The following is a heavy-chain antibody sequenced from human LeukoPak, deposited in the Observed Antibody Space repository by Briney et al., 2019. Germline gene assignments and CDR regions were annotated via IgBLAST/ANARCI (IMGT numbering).Heavy chain of an antibody. J-gene: IGHJ5*01. CDR2: VYPGDSHT. CDR1: GYSFTSNW. V-gene: IGHV5-51*01. D-gene: IGHD2-15*01. Sequence: EESLKISCQGSGYSFTSNWIGWVRQMPGKGLEWMAIVYPGDSHTKYSPSFQGQVTISADKSISTAYLQWSRLEASDTAMYYCVRTPTCSSGSCYPNWFDSWGQGTLVTVSS. CDR3: VRTPTCSSGSCYPNWFDS.